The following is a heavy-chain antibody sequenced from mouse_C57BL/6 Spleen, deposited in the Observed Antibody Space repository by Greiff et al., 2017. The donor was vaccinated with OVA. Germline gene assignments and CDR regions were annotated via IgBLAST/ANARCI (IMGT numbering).Heavy chain of an antibody. J-gene: IGHJ3*01. CDR2: IDPSDSNT. V-gene: IGHV1-69*01. Sequence: QVQLQQPGAELVMPGASVKLSCKASGYTFTSYWMHWVKQRPGQGLEWIGEIDPSDSNTNYNQKFKGKSTLTVDKSSSTAYMQLSSLTSEDSAVYYCALDSSGLAYWGQGTLVTVSA. D-gene: IGHD3-2*02. CDR3: ALDSSGLAY. CDR1: GYTFTSYW.